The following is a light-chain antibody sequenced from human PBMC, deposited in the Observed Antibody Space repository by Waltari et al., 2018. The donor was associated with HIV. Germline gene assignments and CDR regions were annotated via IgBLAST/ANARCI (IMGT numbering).Light chain of an antibody. V-gene: IGLV2-18*02. CDR1: SSDVGNYNR. Sequence: QSALTQPPSVSGSPGQSVTISCTGTSSDVGNYNRVSWYQQPPGSAPKLMIYEVSNRPSGVPRRFAGSKSGNPASLTISVLQAEDEADYYCSSYTSSNTFVVFGGGTKLTVL. CDR3: SSYTSSNTFVV. J-gene: IGLJ2*01. CDR2: EVS.